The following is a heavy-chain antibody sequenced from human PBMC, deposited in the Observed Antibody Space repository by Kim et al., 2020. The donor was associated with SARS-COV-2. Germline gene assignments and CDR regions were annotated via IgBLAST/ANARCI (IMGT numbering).Heavy chain of an antibody. Sequence: ASVKVSCKASGYIFTGYSMHWVRQAPGQGLEWMGRINPITGGTDFAQKFQGRVTMTRDTSISTVYMEVSRLRSDDTAVYYCARVGGQLFGNILHYYGMDVWGQGTTVTVSS. V-gene: IGHV1-2*06. CDR1: GYIFTGYS. CDR3: ARVGGQLFGNILHYYGMDV. J-gene: IGHJ6*02. CDR2: INPITGGT. D-gene: IGHD3-10*01.